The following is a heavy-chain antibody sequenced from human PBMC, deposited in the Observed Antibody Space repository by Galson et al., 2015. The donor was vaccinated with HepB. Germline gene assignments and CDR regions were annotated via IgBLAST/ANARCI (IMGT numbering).Heavy chain of an antibody. Sequence: SLRLSCAASGFTMSDYAMAWVRQAPGKGLEWVSSVTRGNYIYYTESVKGRFTISRDISRNILYLQMNSLRVEDTAVYYCAQEWSCNGNNCHNLRGYWGQGTRVTVSS. CDR1: GFTMSDYA. CDR2: VTRGNYI. CDR3: AQEWSCNGNNCHNLRGY. D-gene: IGHD2-2*02. V-gene: IGHV3-23*01. J-gene: IGHJ4*02.